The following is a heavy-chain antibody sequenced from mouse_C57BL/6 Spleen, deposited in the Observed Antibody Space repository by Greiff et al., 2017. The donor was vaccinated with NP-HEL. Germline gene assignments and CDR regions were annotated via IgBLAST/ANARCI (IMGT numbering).Heavy chain of an antibody. V-gene: IGHV1-50*01. D-gene: IGHD1-1*01. CDR2: IDPSDSYT. Sequence: VKLQQPGAELVKPGASVKLSCKASGYTFTSYWMQWVKQRPGQGLEWIGEIDPSDSYTNYNQKFKGKATLTVDTSSSTAYMQLSSLTSEDSAVYYCARHYGSSYRYFDVWGTGTTVTVSS. CDR3: ARHYGSSYRYFDV. J-gene: IGHJ1*03. CDR1: GYTFTSYW.